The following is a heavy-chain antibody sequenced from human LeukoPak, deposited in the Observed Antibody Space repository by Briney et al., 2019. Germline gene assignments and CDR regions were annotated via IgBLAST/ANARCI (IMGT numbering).Heavy chain of an antibody. CDR1: GYTFTSYG. CDR2: INPNSGGT. V-gene: IGHV1-2*02. Sequence: ASVKVSCKASGYTFTSYGISWVRQAPGQGLEWMGWINPNSGGTNYAQKFQGRVTMTRDTSISTAYMELSRLRSDDTAVYYCARDLGIYGIQLWFDYWGQGTLVTVSS. J-gene: IGHJ4*02. CDR3: ARDLGIYGIQLWFDY. D-gene: IGHD5-18*01.